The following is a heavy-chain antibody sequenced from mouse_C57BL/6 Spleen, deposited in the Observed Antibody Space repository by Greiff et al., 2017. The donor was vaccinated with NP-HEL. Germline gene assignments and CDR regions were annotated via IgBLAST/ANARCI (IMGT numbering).Heavy chain of an antibody. CDR1: GFTFSSYA. D-gene: IGHD1-1*01. Sequence: EVMLVESGGGLVKPGGSLKLSCAASGFTFSSYAMSWVRQTPEKRLEWVATISYGGSYTYYPDNVKGRFTISRDNAKNNLYLQMSHLKSEDTAMYYCARERTPITTVVAEAMDYWGQGTSVTVSS. J-gene: IGHJ4*01. V-gene: IGHV5-4*01. CDR2: ISYGGSYT. CDR3: ARERTPITTVVAEAMDY.